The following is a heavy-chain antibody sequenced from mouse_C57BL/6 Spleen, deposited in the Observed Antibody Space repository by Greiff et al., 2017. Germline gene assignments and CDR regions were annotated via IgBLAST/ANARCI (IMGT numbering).Heavy chain of an antibody. V-gene: IGHV1-80*01. CDR2: IYPGDGDT. J-gene: IGHJ4*01. Sequence: QVQLKQSGAELVKPGASVKISCKASGYAFSSYWMNWVKQRPGKGLEWIGQIYPGDGDTNYNGKFKGKATLTADKSSSTAYMQLSSLTSEDSAVYFCARTGEGYAMDYWGQGTSVTVSS. D-gene: IGHD3-1*01. CDR3: ARTGEGYAMDY. CDR1: GYAFSSYW.